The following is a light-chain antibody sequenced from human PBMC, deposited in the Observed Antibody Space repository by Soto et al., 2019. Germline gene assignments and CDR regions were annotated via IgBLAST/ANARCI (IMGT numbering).Light chain of an antibody. CDR3: LQHNSSSPIT. Sequence: DIQLTQSPSFLSASVGDRVTITCRASQGISSYLAWYQQKPGKAPKLLIYAASTLQSGVPSRFSGSGSGTEFILTISSLNSSAFATYSCLQHNSSSPITFGQGTRLEIK. J-gene: IGKJ5*01. CDR1: QGISSY. CDR2: AAS. V-gene: IGKV1-9*01.